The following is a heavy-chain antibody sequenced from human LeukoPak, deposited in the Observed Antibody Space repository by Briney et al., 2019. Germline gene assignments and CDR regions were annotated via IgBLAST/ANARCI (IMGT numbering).Heavy chain of an antibody. CDR1: GGSISSSNW. CDR3: AKSGDYRFDP. J-gene: IGHJ5*02. D-gene: IGHD7-27*01. CDR2: IYHSGST. V-gene: IGHV4-4*02. Sequence: PSGTLSLTCAVSGGSISSSNWWTWVRRPPGKGLEWIGEIYHSGSTNYNPSLKSRVTISVDKSKNHFSLTLTSVTAADTAVYYCAKSGDYRFDPWGQGTLVTVSS.